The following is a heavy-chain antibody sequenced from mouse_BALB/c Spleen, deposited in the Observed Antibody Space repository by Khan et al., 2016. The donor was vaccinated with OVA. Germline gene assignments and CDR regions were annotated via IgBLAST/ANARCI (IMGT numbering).Heavy chain of an antibody. Sequence: QVQLQQPGAELVKSGASVKLSCKTSGYTFTIYWIHWVKQRPGQGLEWIGEINPSNGRTNYHEQFKNKATLTVDKSSSPAYIQLSSLTSEDSAVYDCARLYYAWLADWGQGTLVSGSP. CDR3: ARLYYAWLAD. V-gene: IGHV1S81*02. CDR2: INPSNGRT. D-gene: IGHD2-1*01. CDR1: GYTFTIYW. J-gene: IGHJ3*01.